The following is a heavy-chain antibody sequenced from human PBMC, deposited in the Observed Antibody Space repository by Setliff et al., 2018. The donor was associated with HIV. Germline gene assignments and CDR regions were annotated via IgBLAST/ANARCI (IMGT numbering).Heavy chain of an antibody. Sequence: GESLKISCKGSGYTFTDYWIGWVRQMPGKGLEWMGIIYPGASDARYRPSFQGQVTFSADTSISTASLQWSSLKASDTAMYYCARHVGELLSTEIRGNWFDAWGQGTRVTVSS. CDR3: ARHVGELLSTEIRGNWFDA. J-gene: IGHJ5*02. V-gene: IGHV5-51*01. D-gene: IGHD3-10*01. CDR1: GYTFTDYW. CDR2: IYPGASDA.